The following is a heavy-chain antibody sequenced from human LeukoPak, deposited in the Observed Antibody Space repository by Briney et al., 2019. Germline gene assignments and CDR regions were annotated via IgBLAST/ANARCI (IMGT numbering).Heavy chain of an antibody. V-gene: IGHV3-23*01. D-gene: IGHD1-26*01. Sequence: PGGSLRLSCAASGFTFSSYAMSWVRQAPGKELEWVSAISTSAGDTYYTDSVKGRFTISRDNSENTLFLQMNSLRAEDTAVYYCAKHIIVGTTKSMDSWGQGTLVTVSS. CDR2: ISTSAGDT. CDR3: AKHIIVGTTKSMDS. J-gene: IGHJ4*02. CDR1: GFTFSSYA.